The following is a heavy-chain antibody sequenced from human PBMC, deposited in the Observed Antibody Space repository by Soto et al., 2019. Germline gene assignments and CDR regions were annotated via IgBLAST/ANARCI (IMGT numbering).Heavy chain of an antibody. J-gene: IGHJ5*02. D-gene: IGHD3-10*01. V-gene: IGHV1-8*02. Sequence: ASVKVSCKASGYTFTGYYMHWVRQANGQGLEWMGWMNPNSGNTGYAQKFQGRVTMTRNTSISTAYMELSSLRSEDTAVYYCARDDPIMVRGGPWFDPWGQGTLVTVSS. CDR1: GYTFTGYY. CDR3: ARDDPIMVRGGPWFDP. CDR2: MNPNSGNT.